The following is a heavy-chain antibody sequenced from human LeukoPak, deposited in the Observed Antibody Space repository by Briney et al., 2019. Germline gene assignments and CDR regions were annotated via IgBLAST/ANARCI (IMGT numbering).Heavy chain of an antibody. CDR1: GFTVSSTY. CDR3: ARFVVVTAGDY. Sequence: GGSLRLSCAASGFTVSSTYMSWVRQAPGKGLDWVSVIYSGGSTFYADSVKGRFTISRDTSKNTLYLQMHSLRPEDTAVYYCARFVVVTAGDYWGQGTLVTVSS. J-gene: IGHJ4*01. V-gene: IGHV3-66*02. D-gene: IGHD2-21*02. CDR2: IYSGGST.